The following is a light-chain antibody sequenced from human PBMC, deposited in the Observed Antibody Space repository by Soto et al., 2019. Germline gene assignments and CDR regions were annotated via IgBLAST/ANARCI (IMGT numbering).Light chain of an antibody. J-gene: IGKJ1*01. CDR2: GAS. CDR3: QQYNKGPVT. V-gene: IGKV3-15*01. Sequence: EIVMTQAPAKMSVSPGERATLSCRASQSMSSNLAWYQQRPGQAPRLLIYGASTRATGIPARFSGSGSGTDFTLTISSLQSEDFAVYYCQQYNKGPVTFGQGTKAAI. CDR1: QSMSSN.